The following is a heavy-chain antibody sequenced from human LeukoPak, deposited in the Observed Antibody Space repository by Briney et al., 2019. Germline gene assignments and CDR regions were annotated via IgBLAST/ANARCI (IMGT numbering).Heavy chain of an antibody. V-gene: IGHV3-23*01. CDR2: ISGSGGST. CDR1: GFTFSSYA. Sequence: GGSLRLSCAASGFTFSSYAMSWVRQAPGKGLEWVSAISGSGGSTYYPDSVKGRFTISRDNSKNTLYLQMKSLRAEDTAVYYCAKEILYSSSWLAGGAFDIWGQGTMVTVSS. D-gene: IGHD6-13*01. J-gene: IGHJ3*02. CDR3: AKEILYSSSWLAGGAFDI.